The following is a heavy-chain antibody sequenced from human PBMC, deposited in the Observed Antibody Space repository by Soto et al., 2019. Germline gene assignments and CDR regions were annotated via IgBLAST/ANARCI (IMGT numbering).Heavy chain of an antibody. J-gene: IGHJ4*02. D-gene: IGHD2-21*02. CDR3: TTDPPYCGGDCSHPFDY. CDR1: GFTFINAW. V-gene: IGHV3-15*01. Sequence: GGSRRLSCAASGFTFINAWMSWVRQAPGKGLEWVGRIKSKTNGGTTDYAAPVKGRFTTSRDDSKNTLYLQMNSLKTEDTAVYYCTTDPPYCGGDCSHPFDYWGQGT. CDR2: IKSKTNGGTT.